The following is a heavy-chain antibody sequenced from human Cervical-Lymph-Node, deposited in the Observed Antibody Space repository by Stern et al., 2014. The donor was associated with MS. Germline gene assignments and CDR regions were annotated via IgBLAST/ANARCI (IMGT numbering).Heavy chain of an antibody. J-gene: IGHJ4*02. CDR3: VGWVHSSVWYPGY. D-gene: IGHD6-19*01. Sequence: VQLMESGGDLVQPRGSLKLSCASSRFTLSDSSAIHWVRQASAKGLEGGVRIKSKTDNYATAYAASVKGRFTISRDDSKETAYLQMNSLKSEDTAVYYCVGWVHSSVWYPGYWGQGTLVTVSS. CDR2: IKSKTDNYAT. CDR1: RFTLSDSSA. V-gene: IGHV3-73*01.